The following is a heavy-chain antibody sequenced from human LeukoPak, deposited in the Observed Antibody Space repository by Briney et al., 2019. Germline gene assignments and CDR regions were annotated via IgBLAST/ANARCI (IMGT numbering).Heavy chain of an antibody. CDR2: INHSGST. J-gene: IGHJ4*02. CDR3: AREDSSGYYFDY. CDR1: GGSFSGYY. D-gene: IGHD6-19*01. V-gene: IGHV4-34*01. Sequence: SETLSLTCAVYGGSFSGYYWSWIRQPPGKGLEWIGEINHSGSTNYNPSLKSRVTISVDKSKNQFSLKLSSVTAADTAVYYCAREDSSGYYFDYWGQGTLVTVSS.